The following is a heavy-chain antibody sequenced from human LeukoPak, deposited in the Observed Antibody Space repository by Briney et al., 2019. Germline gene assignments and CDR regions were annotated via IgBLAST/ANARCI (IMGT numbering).Heavy chain of an antibody. Sequence: GGSLRLSCTASGFTFGDYAMSWFRQAPGKGLEWVGFIRSKAYGGTTEYAASVKGRFTISRDDSKSIAYLQMNSLKTEDTAVYYCTRDKGTYAAPQNWFDPWGQGTLVTVSS. CDR3: TRDKGTYAAPQNWFDP. J-gene: IGHJ5*02. CDR1: GFTFGDYA. CDR2: IRSKAYGGTT. D-gene: IGHD3-16*01. V-gene: IGHV3-49*03.